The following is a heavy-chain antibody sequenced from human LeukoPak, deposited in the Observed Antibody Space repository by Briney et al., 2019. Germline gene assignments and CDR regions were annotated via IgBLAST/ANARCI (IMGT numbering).Heavy chain of an antibody. V-gene: IGHV3-48*02. CDR3: AREHSGSYYGENY. J-gene: IGHJ4*02. Sequence: GGSLRLSCAASGFTFSSYSMYWVRQAPGKGLEWVSYISSSCSTIYYADSVKGRFTISRDNAKNSLYLQMNSLRDEDTAVYYCAREHSGSYYGENYWGQGTLVTVSS. CDR1: GFTFSSYS. CDR2: ISSSCSTI. D-gene: IGHD1-26*01.